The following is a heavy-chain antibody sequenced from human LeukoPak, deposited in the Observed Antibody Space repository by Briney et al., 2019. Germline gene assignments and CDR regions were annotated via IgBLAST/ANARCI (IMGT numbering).Heavy chain of an antibody. CDR1: GGSVSSGSYY. Sequence: SETLSLTCTVSGGSVSSGSYYWSWIRQPPGKGLEWIGYIYYSGSTNYNPSLKSRVTISVDTSKNQFSLKLSSVTAADTAVYYCATTRRGVTMVGSYYYGMDVWGEETTVTVSS. CDR3: ATTRRGVTMVGSYYYGMDV. J-gene: IGHJ6*04. V-gene: IGHV4-61*01. D-gene: IGHD3-10*02. CDR2: IYYSGST.